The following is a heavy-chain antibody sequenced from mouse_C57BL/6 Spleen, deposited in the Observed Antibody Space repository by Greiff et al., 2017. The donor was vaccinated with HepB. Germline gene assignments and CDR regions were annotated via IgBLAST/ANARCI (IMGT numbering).Heavy chain of an antibody. V-gene: IGHV5-6*01. CDR3: ARHYYGSSYVHSVFDV. Sequence: EVQLVESGGDLVKPGGSLKLSCAASGFTFSSYGMSWVRQTPDKRLEWVATISSGGSYTYSPDSVKGRFTISRDNAKNTLYLQMSSLKSEDTAMYYCARHYYGSSYVHSVFDVWGTGTTVTVSS. J-gene: IGHJ1*03. D-gene: IGHD1-1*01. CDR1: GFTFSSYG. CDR2: ISSGGSYT.